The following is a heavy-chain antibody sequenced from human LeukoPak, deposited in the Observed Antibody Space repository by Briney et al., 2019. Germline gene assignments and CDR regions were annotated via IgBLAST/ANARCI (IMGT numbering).Heavy chain of an antibody. D-gene: IGHD2-15*01. Sequence: GGYLRRYCAASGFTFSSHDMNWVRQAPGKGLEWVSSITTATSSYIYYADSVKGRFTISRDDAKNSLYLQMDSLRAEDTAVYYCARDYGGPHYFDYWGQGTLVTVSS. CDR1: GFTFSSHD. CDR3: ARDYGGPHYFDY. J-gene: IGHJ4*02. CDR2: ITTATSSYI. V-gene: IGHV3-21*01.